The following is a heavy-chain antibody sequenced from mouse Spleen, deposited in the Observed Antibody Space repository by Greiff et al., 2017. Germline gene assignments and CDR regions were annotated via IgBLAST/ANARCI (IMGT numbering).Heavy chain of an antibody. Sequence: EVQLQESGPGLVKPSQSLSLTCSVTGYSITSGYYWNWIRQFPGNKLEWMGYISYDGSNNYNPSLKNRISITRDTSKNQFFLKLNSVTTEDTATYYCARDTMITTPVSFDVWGAGTTVTVSS. J-gene: IGHJ1*01. CDR3: ARDTMITTPVSFDV. CDR2: ISYDGSN. V-gene: IGHV3-6*01. D-gene: IGHD2-4*01. CDR1: GYSITSGYY.